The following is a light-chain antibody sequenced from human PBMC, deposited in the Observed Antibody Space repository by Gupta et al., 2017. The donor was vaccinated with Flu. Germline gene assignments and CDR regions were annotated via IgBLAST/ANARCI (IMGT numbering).Light chain of an antibody. CDR3: AAWDDSLSGSYV. Sequence: QSVLTQRPSAPGTTGQRVTISCSGSSSNIGSNFVYWYQQPPGTAPKLLIDRNNRRPSGGPDRCSGSKSGASASLAISGLRSEEEADYYCAAWDDSLSGSYVFGTGTKVTVL. V-gene: IGLV1-47*01. CDR1: SSNIGSNF. CDR2: RNN. J-gene: IGLJ1*01.